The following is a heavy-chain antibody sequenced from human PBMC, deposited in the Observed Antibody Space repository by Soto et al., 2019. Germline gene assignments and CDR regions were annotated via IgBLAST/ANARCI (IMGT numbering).Heavy chain of an antibody. CDR1: GDTISTGGYS. V-gene: IGHV4-30-2*01. D-gene: IGHD4-17*01. CDR3: ARHFYRRADYGDQTRDYYNYYGMDV. Sequence: SETLSLTCAVSGDTISTGGYSWAWIRQPPGKALEWIGHTYHSGNPYYNPSLKSRVIISVDRSKNQFSLKLSSVTAADTAVYYCARHFYRRADYGDQTRDYYNYYGMDVWGQGTTVTVSS. CDR2: TYHSGNP. J-gene: IGHJ6*02.